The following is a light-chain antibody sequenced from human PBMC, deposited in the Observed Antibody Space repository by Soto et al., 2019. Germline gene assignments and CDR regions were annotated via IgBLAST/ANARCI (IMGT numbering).Light chain of an antibody. Sequence: QPASVSGSPGQSITISCTGTSSDVGSYNLVSWYQQHPGKAPKLMIYEGSKRPSGVSNRFSGSKSGNTASLTISGLQAEDEADYYCCSYAGSSTFVFGGGTKLTVL. J-gene: IGLJ2*01. V-gene: IGLV2-23*03. CDR3: CSYAGSSTFV. CDR1: SSDVGSYNL. CDR2: EGS.